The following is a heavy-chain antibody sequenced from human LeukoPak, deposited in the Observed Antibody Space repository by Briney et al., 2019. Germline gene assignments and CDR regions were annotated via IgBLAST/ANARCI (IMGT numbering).Heavy chain of an antibody. CDR3: ATVGWFGELLSSFDY. V-gene: IGHV1-24*01. CDR1: GYTLTELS. Sequence: ASVKVSCKVSGYTLTELSMHWVRQAPGKGLEWMGGFDPEDGETIYAQKFQGRVTMTEDTSTDTAYMELSSLRSEDTAVYYCATVGWFGELLSSFDYWGQGTLVTVSS. D-gene: IGHD3-10*01. CDR2: FDPEDGET. J-gene: IGHJ4*02.